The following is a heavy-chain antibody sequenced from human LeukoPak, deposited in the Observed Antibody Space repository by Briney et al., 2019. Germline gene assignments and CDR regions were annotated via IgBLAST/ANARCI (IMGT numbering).Heavy chain of an antibody. V-gene: IGHV1-18*01. J-gene: IGHJ4*02. D-gene: IGHD1-26*01. CDR1: GYTFTSYG. CDR2: ISAYNGNT. Sequence: ASVKVSCKASGYTFTSYGISWVRQAPGQGLEWMGWISAYNGNTNYAQKLQGRVTMATDTSTSTAYMELRSLRSDDTAVYYCAREETSGSYFDYWGQGTLVTVSS. CDR3: AREETSGSYFDY.